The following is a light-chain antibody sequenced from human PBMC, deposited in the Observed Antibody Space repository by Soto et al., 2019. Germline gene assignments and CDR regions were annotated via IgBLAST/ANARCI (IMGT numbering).Light chain of an antibody. V-gene: IGKV3-20*01. Sequence: IVLTQSPGTLSLSPGERATLSCRASQTGSNSYLAWYQHKSGQAPRLLIYGVYTRASGIPDRFSGSGFGTELTLTITRLEPEDSAVYFCQHYGYTQWTFGQGTKVEIK. J-gene: IGKJ1*01. CDR2: GVY. CDR1: QTGSNSY. CDR3: QHYGYTQWT.